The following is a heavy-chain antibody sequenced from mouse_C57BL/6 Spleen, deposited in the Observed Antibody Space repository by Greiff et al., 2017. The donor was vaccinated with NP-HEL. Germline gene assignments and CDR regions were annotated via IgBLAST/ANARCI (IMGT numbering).Heavy chain of an antibody. Sequence: EVHLVESGGGLVQPGGSLSLSCAASGFTFTDYYMSWVRQPPGKALEWLGFIRNKANGYTTEYSASVKGRFTISRDNSQSILYLQMNALRAEDSATYYCARYSTFYWYFGVWGTGTTVTVSS. V-gene: IGHV7-3*01. CDR2: IRNKANGYTT. D-gene: IGHD4-1*02. J-gene: IGHJ1*03. CDR1: GFTFTDYY. CDR3: ARYSTFYWYFGV.